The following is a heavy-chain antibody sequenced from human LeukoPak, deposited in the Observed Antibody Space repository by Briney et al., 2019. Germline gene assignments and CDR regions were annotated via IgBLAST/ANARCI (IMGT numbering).Heavy chain of an antibody. CDR1: GGSISSSSYY. J-gene: IGHJ4*02. V-gene: IGHV4-39*07. Sequence: SETLSLTCTVSGGSISSSSYYWGWIRQPPGKGLEWIGSIYYSGSTYYNPSLRSRVTISVDTSKNQFSLKLSSVTAADTAVYYCAGEKDQLLLSGDGPFDYWGQGTLVTVSS. D-gene: IGHD2-2*01. CDR3: AGEKDQLLLSGDGPFDY. CDR2: IYYSGST.